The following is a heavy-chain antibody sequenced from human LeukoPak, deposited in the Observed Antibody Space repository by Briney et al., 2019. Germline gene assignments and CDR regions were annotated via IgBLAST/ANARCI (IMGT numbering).Heavy chain of an antibody. CDR3: ARGYSSGWDYYFDY. V-gene: IGHV1-8*01. D-gene: IGHD6-19*01. CDR1: GYTFTSYD. J-gene: IGHJ4*02. Sequence: EASVKVSCKASGYTFTSYDINWVRQATGQGLEWMGWMNPNSGNTGYAQKFQGRVTMTRNTSISTAYMELSSLRSEDTAVYYCARGYSSGWDYYFDYWGQGTLVTVSS. CDR2: MNPNSGNT.